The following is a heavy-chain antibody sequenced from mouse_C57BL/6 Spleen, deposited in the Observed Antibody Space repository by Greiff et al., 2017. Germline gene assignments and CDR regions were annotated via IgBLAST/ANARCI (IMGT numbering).Heavy chain of an antibody. CDR1: GFSLTSYG. Sequence: QVQLQQSGPGLVQPSQCLSITCTVSGFSLTSYGVHWVRQSPGKGLEWLGVIWSGGSTDYNAAFISRLSISKDNAKSQVVCKMNRLQTDDTAIYYCARRSQSNYGGVFDYWGQGTTLTVSS. CDR3: ARRSQSNYGGVFDY. V-gene: IGHV2-2*01. CDR2: IWSGGST. J-gene: IGHJ2*01. D-gene: IGHD2-5*01.